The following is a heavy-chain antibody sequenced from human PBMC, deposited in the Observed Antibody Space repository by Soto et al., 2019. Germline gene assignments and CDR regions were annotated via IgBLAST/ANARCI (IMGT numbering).Heavy chain of an antibody. V-gene: IGHV3-23*01. CDR3: AKEWSSGFDV. J-gene: IGHJ6*02. Sequence: EMQLLESGGGLVQPGGSLRLSCSASGFTFSSYSMSWVRQAPGKGLEWVSSISGSAGTTYYSDSVKGHFTISRDNSKSTLYLKVNSLRAEDTAIYYCAKEWSSGFDVWGQGTTVTVSS. CDR1: GFTFSSYS. CDR2: ISGSAGTT. D-gene: IGHD2-15*01.